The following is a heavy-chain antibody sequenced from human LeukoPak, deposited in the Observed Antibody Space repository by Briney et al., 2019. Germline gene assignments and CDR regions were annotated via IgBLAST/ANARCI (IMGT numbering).Heavy chain of an antibody. CDR1: GGSITSYY. V-gene: IGHV4-59*01. Sequence: SETLSLTCTVSGGSITSYYWSWIRQPPGKGLEWIGNIYHSGSTYYNPSLKSRVTISVDTSKNQFSLKLSSVTAADTAVYYCAREYSYANDYWGQGTLVTVSS. D-gene: IGHD5-18*01. CDR3: AREYSYANDY. J-gene: IGHJ4*02. CDR2: IYHSGST.